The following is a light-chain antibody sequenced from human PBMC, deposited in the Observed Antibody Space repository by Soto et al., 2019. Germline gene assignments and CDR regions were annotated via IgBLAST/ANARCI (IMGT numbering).Light chain of an antibody. V-gene: IGLV2-14*01. CDR1: SSDVGGYNY. Sequence: QSVLTQPASVSGSPVQSITISCTGTSSDVGGYNYVSWYQHHPGKAPKLMIYDVNNRPSGVSNRFSGSKSGNTASLRISGLQADDEADYYCSSYSSSIDLSIFGGGTKLTVL. J-gene: IGLJ2*01. CDR2: DVN. CDR3: SSYSSSIDLSI.